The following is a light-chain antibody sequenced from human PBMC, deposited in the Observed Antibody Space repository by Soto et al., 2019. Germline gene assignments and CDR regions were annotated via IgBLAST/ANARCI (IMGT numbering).Light chain of an antibody. V-gene: IGLV2-23*01. CDR1: RNDLGSYNL. CDR2: EAT. J-gene: IGLJ3*02. CDR3: CSYAGSSTVV. Sequence: QSALTQPASVSGSPGQSITISCTGTRNDLGSYNLVSWYQQHPGKAPKLIIYEATKRPSGVSNRFSGSKSGNTASLTISGLLAEDEADYYCCSYAGSSTVVFGGGTQLTVL.